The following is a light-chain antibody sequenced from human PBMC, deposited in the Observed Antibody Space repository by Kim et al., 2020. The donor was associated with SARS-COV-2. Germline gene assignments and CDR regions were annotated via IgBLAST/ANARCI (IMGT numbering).Light chain of an antibody. J-gene: IGLJ1*01. V-gene: IGLV3-1*01. CDR3: QSWDSSTSV. CDR1: KLGDKY. CDR2: QDS. Sequence: SYELTQPPSVSVSPGQTASITCSGDKLGDKYACWYQQKPGQSPVLVIYQDSKRPSGIPERFSGSNSGNTATLTISGPQAMDEADYYCQSWDSSTSVFGNG.